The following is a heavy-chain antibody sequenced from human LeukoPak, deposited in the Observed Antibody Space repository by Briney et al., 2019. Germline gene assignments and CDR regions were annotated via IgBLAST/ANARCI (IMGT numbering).Heavy chain of an antibody. Sequence: SQTLSLTCAVYGGSFSGYYWSWIRQPPGKGLEWIGEINHSGSTNYNPSLKSRVTISVDTSKNQFSLKLGPVTAADTAVYYCARDAYYYGSGSYFPFDYWGQGTLVTVSS. V-gene: IGHV4-34*01. CDR3: ARDAYYYGSGSYFPFDY. CDR1: GGSFSGYY. CDR2: INHSGST. J-gene: IGHJ4*02. D-gene: IGHD3-10*01.